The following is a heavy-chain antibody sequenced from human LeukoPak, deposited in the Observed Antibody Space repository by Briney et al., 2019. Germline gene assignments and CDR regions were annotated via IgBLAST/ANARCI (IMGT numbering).Heavy chain of an antibody. D-gene: IGHD3-22*01. J-gene: IGHJ4*02. Sequence: PGGSLRLSCATSGFSFTDYPMTWVRQAPGKGLEWVSLLYASGFTQYADSVKGRFTISRDSSKNTLYLQMGNLRMEDTAVYYCARFASSVSSHPVDYWGQGTLVTVSS. V-gene: IGHV3-66*01. CDR2: LYASGFT. CDR3: ARFASSVSSHPVDY. CDR1: GFSFTDYP.